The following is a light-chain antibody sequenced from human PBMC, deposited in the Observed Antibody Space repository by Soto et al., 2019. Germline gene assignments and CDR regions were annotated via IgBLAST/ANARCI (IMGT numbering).Light chain of an antibody. CDR3: QQLNSYPLA. V-gene: IGKV1-9*01. Sequence: DIQLTQSPSFLSASVGDRVTITCRASQGISSYLAWYQQKPGKAPKLLIYAASTLQSGVPSRFSGSGSGTEFTLTISSLQPEDFATYDSQQLNSYPLAFGGGTKVDIK. CDR1: QGISSY. J-gene: IGKJ4*01. CDR2: AAS.